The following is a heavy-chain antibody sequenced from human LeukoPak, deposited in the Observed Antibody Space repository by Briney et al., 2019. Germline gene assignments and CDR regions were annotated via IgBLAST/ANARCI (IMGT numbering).Heavy chain of an antibody. CDR3: ARASAGELSHHYYYYYYMDV. D-gene: IGHD3-10*01. CDR2: IYYSGST. Sequence: SETLSLTRTVSGGSISSYYWSWIRQPPGKGLEWIGYIYYSGSTNYNPSLKSRVTISVDTSKNQFSLKLSPVTAADTAVYYCARASAGELSHHYYYYYYMDVWGKGTTVTISS. CDR1: GGSISSYY. J-gene: IGHJ6*03. V-gene: IGHV4-59*01.